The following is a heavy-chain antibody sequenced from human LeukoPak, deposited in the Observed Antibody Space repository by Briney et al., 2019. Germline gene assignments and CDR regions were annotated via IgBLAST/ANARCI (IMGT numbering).Heavy chain of an antibody. CDR2: IRGGGGSA. CDR3: ARDPNGDYIGAFDM. V-gene: IGHV3-23*01. CDR1: GFTFSAYA. J-gene: IGHJ3*02. D-gene: IGHD4-17*01. Sequence: GGSLRLSCTASGFTFSAYAMMWVRQAPGRGPEWVSAIRGGGGSAFYADSAKGRFTISRDNSKYTLFLQMNSLRAEDTAVYYCARDPNGDYIGAFDMWGPGTMVTVSS.